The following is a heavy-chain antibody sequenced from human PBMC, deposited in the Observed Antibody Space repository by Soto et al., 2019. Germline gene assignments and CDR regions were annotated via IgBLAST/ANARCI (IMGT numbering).Heavy chain of an antibody. CDR2: TYYSGST. Sequence: QVQLQESGPGLVKPSETLSLTCTVSGGSVSSGSYYWSWIRQPPGKGLEWIGSTYYSGSTNYNPPPSSGVTISVDTAKKRFSRELSSVTAADTAVYYCARVGNHYDRNKKLAWFDPCGQGTLVTVSS. V-gene: IGHV4-61*01. CDR1: GGSVSSGSYY. D-gene: IGHD3-22*01. CDR3: ARVGNHYDRNKKLAWFDP. J-gene: IGHJ5*02.